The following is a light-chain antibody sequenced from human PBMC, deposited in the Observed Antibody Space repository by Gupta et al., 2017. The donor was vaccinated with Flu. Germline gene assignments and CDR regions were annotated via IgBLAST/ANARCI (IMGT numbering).Light chain of an antibody. CDR2: LGS. V-gene: IGKV2-28*01. CDR3: MQALQTPYS. Sequence: DIVMPQSPLSLPVTPREPASISCRSSQSLLHSNGYNYLDWYLQKPGQSPQLLIYLGSNRASGVPDRFSGSGSGTDFTLKISRVEAEDVGVYYCMQALQTPYSFGQWTKLEIK. CDR1: QSLLHSNGYNY. J-gene: IGKJ2*03.